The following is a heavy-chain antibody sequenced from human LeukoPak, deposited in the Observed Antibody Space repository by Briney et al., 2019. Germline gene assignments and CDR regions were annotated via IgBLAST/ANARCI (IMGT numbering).Heavy chain of an antibody. CDR1: GFAFSEAW. V-gene: IGHV3-15*01. Sequence: GGSLRLSCTASGFAFSEAWTTSVRQSPGERLEWVGRITRKVDGGETDFAAHVKGRLTISRDDSKSTLYLQMSSLKTEDTAVYYCTSPLKYSSGWYYFDYWGQGTLVTVSS. D-gene: IGHD6-19*01. CDR2: ITRKVDGGET. CDR3: TSPLKYSSGWYYFDY. J-gene: IGHJ4*02.